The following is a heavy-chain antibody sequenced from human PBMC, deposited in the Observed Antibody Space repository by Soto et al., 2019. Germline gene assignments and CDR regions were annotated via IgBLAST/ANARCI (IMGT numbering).Heavy chain of an antibody. CDR1: GGSISSGGYY. V-gene: IGHV4-31*03. Sequence: PSETLSLTSTVSGGSISSGGYYWSWIRQHPGKGLEWIGYIYYSGSTYYNPSLKSRVTISVDTSKNQFSLKLSSVTAADTAVYYCAREGYCSSTSCYTEWGQGTLVTVSS. CDR3: AREGYCSSTSCYTE. D-gene: IGHD2-2*02. CDR2: IYYSGST. J-gene: IGHJ4*02.